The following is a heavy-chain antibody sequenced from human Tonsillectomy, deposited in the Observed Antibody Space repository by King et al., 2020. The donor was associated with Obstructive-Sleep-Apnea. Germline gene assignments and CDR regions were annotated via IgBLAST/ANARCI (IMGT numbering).Heavy chain of an antibody. Sequence: VQLVESGGGVVQPGRSLRLSCAASGFTFSSYGMHWVRQAPGKGLEWVAVISYDGSIKYYADSVKGRFTISRDNSKNTLYLQMNSLRAEDTAVYYCAKNYYDSSAYAAAWGDAFDIWGQGTMVTVSS. D-gene: IGHD3-22*01. CDR1: GFTFSSYG. J-gene: IGHJ3*02. V-gene: IGHV3-30*18. CDR3: AKNYYDSSAYAAAWGDAFDI. CDR2: ISYDGSIK.